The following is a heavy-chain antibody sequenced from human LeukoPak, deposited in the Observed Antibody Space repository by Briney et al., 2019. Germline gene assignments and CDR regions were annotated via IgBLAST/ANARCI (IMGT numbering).Heavy chain of an antibody. Sequence: ASVKVSCKASGYTFTSFHIHCVRQAPGQGLEWMGLINPNSGGTNYAQNFQGRVTMTRDTSISTAYMELIRLTSDDTAVYYCAKEGTGIDYWGQGTLVTVSS. D-gene: IGHD3/OR15-3a*01. CDR2: INPNSGGT. J-gene: IGHJ4*02. CDR3: AKEGTGIDY. V-gene: IGHV1-2*02. CDR1: GYTFTSFH.